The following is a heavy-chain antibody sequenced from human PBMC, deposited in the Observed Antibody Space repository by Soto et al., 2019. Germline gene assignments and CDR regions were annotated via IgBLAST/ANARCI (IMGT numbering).Heavy chain of an antibody. CDR1: GFTFSSYA. CDR2: ISGSDDST. V-gene: IGHV3-23*01. CDR3: AKRSSSSTFDY. Sequence: GGSLRLSCAASGFTFSSYAMSWVRQAPGKGLEWVSVISGSDDSTYYADSVKGRFTISRDNFKNTLYLQMNSLSAEGTAVYYCAKRSSSSTFDYWGQGTLVTVSS. J-gene: IGHJ4*02. D-gene: IGHD6-6*01.